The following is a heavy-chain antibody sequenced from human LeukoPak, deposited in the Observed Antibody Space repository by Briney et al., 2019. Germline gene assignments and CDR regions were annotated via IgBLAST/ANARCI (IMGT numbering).Heavy chain of an antibody. D-gene: IGHD3-22*01. CDR2: IYTSGST. V-gene: IGHV4-4*07. CDR3: ARDGHHYYDSSVDAFDI. CDR1: GGSISSYY. Sequence: PSETLSLTCTVSGGSISSYYWSWVRQPAGKGLEWIGRIYTSGSTNYNPSLKSRVTMSVDTSKNQFSLKLSSVTAADTAVYYCARDGHHYYDSSVDAFDIWGQGTMVTVSS. J-gene: IGHJ3*02.